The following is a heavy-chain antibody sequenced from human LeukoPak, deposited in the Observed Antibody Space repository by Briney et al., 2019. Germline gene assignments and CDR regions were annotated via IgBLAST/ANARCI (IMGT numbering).Heavy chain of an antibody. J-gene: IGHJ3*02. CDR1: GYSISSGYY. Sequence: SETLSLTCTVSGYSISSGYYWGWIRQPPGKGLEWIGRIYHSGSTYYNPSLKSRVTISVDTSKNQFSLKLSSVTAADTAVYYCARSDGYGLVDIWGQGTMVTVSS. D-gene: IGHD3-10*01. CDR3: ARSDGYGLVDI. CDR2: IYHSGST. V-gene: IGHV4-38-2*02.